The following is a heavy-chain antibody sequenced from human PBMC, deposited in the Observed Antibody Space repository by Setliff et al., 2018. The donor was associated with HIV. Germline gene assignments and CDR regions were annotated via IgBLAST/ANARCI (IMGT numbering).Heavy chain of an antibody. CDR3: ARLPSLLWFGELNYYFDY. V-gene: IGHV5-51*01. J-gene: IGHJ4*02. Sequence: GESLKISCKASGYSFTSYWIGWVRQMPGKGLEWMGIINPGDSDIRYSPSFRGQVTISVDKSINTAYLQWRSLKASDTAIYYCARLPSLLWFGELNYYFDYWGQGTLVTAPQ. CDR2: INPGDSDI. D-gene: IGHD3-10*01. CDR1: GYSFTSYW.